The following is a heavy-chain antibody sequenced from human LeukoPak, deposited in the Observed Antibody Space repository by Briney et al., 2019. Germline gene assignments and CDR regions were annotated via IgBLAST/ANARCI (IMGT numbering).Heavy chain of an antibody. V-gene: IGHV3-73*01. Sequence: GGSLRLSCAASGFTFSASAMHWVRQASGKGLGWVGRIKNKAYSYATAYAASVKDKFIISRDDSQNTAYLQMNSLRTEDTAVYYCARLESSSSCNFDLWGRGTLVTVSS. D-gene: IGHD6-13*01. CDR3: ARLESSSSCNFDL. CDR2: IKNKAYSYAT. J-gene: IGHJ2*01. CDR1: GFTFSASA.